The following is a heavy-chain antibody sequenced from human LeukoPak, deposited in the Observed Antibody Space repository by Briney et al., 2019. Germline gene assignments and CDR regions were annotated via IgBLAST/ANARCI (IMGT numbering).Heavy chain of an antibody. J-gene: IGHJ3*02. CDR3: AGVAIAAAGIHDAFDI. CDR2: INPNSGGT. Sequence: ASVKVSCKASGYTFTGYYMHWVRQAPGQGLEWLGWINPNSGGTNSAQNFQGRVTLTRDTSISTAYMELSRLRSDDTAVYYCAGVAIAAAGIHDAFDIWGQGTVVTVSS. CDR1: GYTFTGYY. V-gene: IGHV1-2*02. D-gene: IGHD6-13*01.